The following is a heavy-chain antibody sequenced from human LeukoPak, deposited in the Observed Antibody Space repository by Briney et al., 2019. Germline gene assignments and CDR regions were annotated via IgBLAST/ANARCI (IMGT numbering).Heavy chain of an antibody. CDR3: ARAVEMATIGAMGY. CDR1: GFTFSNAW. Sequence: GSLRLSCAASGFTFSNAWMSWVRQAPGKGLEWVGRIKSKTDGGTTDYAAPVKGRFTISRDNAKNTLYLQMNSLRAEDTTVYYCARAVEMATIGAMGYWGQGTLVTVSS. CDR2: IKSKTDGGTT. D-gene: IGHD5-24*01. J-gene: IGHJ4*02. V-gene: IGHV3-15*05.